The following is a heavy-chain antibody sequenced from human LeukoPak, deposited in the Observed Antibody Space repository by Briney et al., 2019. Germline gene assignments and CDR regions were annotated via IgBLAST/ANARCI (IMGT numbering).Heavy chain of an antibody. D-gene: IGHD2-15*01. J-gene: IGHJ4*02. CDR1: GVSISSGRYY. CDR2: IYNSGST. V-gene: IGHV4-39*01. Sequence: PSETLSLTCTVSGVSISSGRYYWGWIRQPPAKGQEGIGRIYNSGSTYYNPSLKSRVTIYVQMSKNQFSLRLTSVTAADPAVYYCARNSSAVVVVAATPRKQGFDYWGQGTLVTVSS. CDR3: ARNSSAVVVVAATPRKQGFDY.